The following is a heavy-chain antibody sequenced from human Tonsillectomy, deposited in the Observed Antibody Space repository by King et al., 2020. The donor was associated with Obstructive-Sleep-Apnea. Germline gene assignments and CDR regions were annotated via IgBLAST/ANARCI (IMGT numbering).Heavy chain of an antibody. CDR2: ILSNDEK. CDR1: GFSLSNARMG. V-gene: IGHV2-26*01. Sequence: ITLKESGPVLVKPPETLTLTCTVSGFSLSNARMGVSWIRQSPGKALEWLAHILSNDEKSYRTSLKSRLTISKDTSKSQVVLTMTNMDPVDTATYFCARIGDYSDTRGPPMDVWGQGTTVTVSS. CDR3: ARIGDYSDTRGPPMDV. D-gene: IGHD3-22*01. J-gene: IGHJ6*02.